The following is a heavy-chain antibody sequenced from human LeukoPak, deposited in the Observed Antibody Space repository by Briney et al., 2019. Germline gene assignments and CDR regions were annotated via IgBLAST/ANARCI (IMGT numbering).Heavy chain of an antibody. CDR2: ISAYNGNT. Sequence: ASVKVSCKASGYTFTSYGISWVRQVPGQGLEWMGWISAYNGNTNYAQKLQGRPTMTTDTSTSTAYMELRSLRSDDTAVYYCARDTYSSSQPDYFDYWGQGTLVTVSS. CDR1: GYTFTSYG. D-gene: IGHD6-6*01. J-gene: IGHJ4*02. V-gene: IGHV1-18*01. CDR3: ARDTYSSSQPDYFDY.